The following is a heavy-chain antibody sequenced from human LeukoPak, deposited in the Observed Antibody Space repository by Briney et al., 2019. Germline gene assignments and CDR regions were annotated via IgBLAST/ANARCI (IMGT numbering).Heavy chain of an antibody. J-gene: IGHJ4*02. CDR3: VAYSISGGHVY. CDR1: GFSFSGSA. Sequence: GGSLKLSCAASGFSFSGSAMHWVRQASGKGLEWVGRIRSKAKSYATEYAASVKGRFSISRDDSKNTAFLQMDSLKTEDTAVYYCVAYSISGGHVYWGQGTLVTVSS. D-gene: IGHD3-3*01. V-gene: IGHV3-73*01. CDR2: IRSKAKSYAT.